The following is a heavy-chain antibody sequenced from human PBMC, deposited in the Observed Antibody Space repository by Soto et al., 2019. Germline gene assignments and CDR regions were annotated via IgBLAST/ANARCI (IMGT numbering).Heavy chain of an antibody. CDR2: ISYDGSNK. V-gene: IGHV3-30*18. CDR1: GFTFSSYG. CDR3: AKQVTPHTSGWPDAFDI. Sequence: QVQRVESGGGVVQPGRSLRLSCAVSGFTFSSYGMHWVRQAPGKGLEWVAVISYDGSNKYYADSVKGRFPISRYNSKITLQLQMNSLRAEDAAVYYCAKQVTPHTSGWPDAFDIWGQGTMVSVSS. J-gene: IGHJ3*02. D-gene: IGHD6-19*01.